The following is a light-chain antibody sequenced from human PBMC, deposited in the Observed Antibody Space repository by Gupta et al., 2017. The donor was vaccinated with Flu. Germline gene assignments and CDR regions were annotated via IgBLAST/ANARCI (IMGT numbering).Light chain of an antibody. CDR2: RAS. CDR3: QQYNSYWYS. V-gene: IGKV1-5*03. Sequence: QMTQSPSILSASIGDRVTITCRASQSIRSWVAWYQQKPGKTPKLLIYRASYLESGVPSRFSGGGSETEFTLTISSLQTDDFATYYCQQYNSYWYSFGQGTKLEIK. CDR1: QSIRSW. J-gene: IGKJ2*03.